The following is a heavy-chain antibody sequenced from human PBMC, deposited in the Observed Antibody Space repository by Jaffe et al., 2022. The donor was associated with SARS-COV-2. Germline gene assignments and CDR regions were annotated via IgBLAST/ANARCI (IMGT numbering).Heavy chain of an antibody. CDR1: GLASRTYT. D-gene: IGHD3-10*01. CDR2: MSFDGSFK. V-gene: IGHV3-30-3*01. J-gene: IGHJ3*02. CDR3: ATTSRQDLVRRLITSFDI. Sequence: QVQLVESGGGVVQPGRSLRLSCAASGLASRTYTMHWVRQAPGKGLEWLAVMSFDGSFKYHTDSVKGRFITSRDNSNNTLYLHMSDLRPEDTAVYHCATTSRQDLVRRLITSFDIWGQGTKVTVSS.